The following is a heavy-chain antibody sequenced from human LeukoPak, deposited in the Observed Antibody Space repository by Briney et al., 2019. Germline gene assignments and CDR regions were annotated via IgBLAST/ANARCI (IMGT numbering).Heavy chain of an antibody. J-gene: IGHJ4*02. D-gene: IGHD3-22*01. CDR2: IYSGGST. V-gene: IGHV3-66*01. CDR3: ASGFSSGYYYFDY. CDR1: GFTVSSNY. Sequence: PGGTLRLSCAASGFTVSSNYMSWVRQAPGKGLEWVSVIYSGGSTYYADSVKGRFTISRDNSKNTLYLQMNSLRAEDTAVYYCASGFSSGYYYFDYWGQGTLVTVSS.